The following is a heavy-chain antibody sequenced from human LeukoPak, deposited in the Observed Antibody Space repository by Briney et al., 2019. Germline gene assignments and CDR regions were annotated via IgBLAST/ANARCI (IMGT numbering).Heavy chain of an antibody. Sequence: ASVKVSCKASGYTFTSYGISWVRQAPGQGLEWMGWISAYNGNTNYAQKLQGRATMTTDTSTSTAYMELRSLRSDDTAVYYCARGPEGSSWYIEIDYWGQGTLVTVSS. J-gene: IGHJ4*02. CDR2: ISAYNGNT. V-gene: IGHV1-18*01. CDR1: GYTFTSYG. CDR3: ARGPEGSSWYIEIDY. D-gene: IGHD6-13*01.